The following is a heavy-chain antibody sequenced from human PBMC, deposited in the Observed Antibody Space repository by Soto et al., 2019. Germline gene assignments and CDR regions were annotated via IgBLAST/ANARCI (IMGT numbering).Heavy chain of an antibody. CDR3: ARDWGSDSSDPTYYFDY. V-gene: IGHV3-48*03. CDR1: GFTFSSYE. D-gene: IGHD3-22*01. J-gene: IGHJ4*02. CDR2: ISSSGSTI. Sequence: EVQLVESGGGLVQPGGSPRLSCAASGFTFSSYEMNWVRQAPGKGLEWVSYISSSGSTIYYADSVKGRFTISRDNAKNSLYLQMNSLRAEDTAVYYCARDWGSDSSDPTYYFDYWGQGTLVTVSS.